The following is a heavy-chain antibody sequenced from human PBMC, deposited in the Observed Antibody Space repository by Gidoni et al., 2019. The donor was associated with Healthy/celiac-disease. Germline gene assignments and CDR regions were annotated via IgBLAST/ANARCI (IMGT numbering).Heavy chain of an antibody. J-gene: IGHJ5*02. D-gene: IGHD3-10*01. CDR3: ARNRYGSGSMKAGGWFDP. Sequence: QVQLVQSGAEVKKPGASVKVSCKASGYTFTGYYLHWVRQAPGQGLEWMGWINPNSGGTNYAQKFQGRVTMTRDTSISTAYMELSRLRSDDTAVYYCARNRYGSGSMKAGGWFDPWGQGTLVTVSS. CDR2: INPNSGGT. V-gene: IGHV1-2*02. CDR1: GYTFTGYY.